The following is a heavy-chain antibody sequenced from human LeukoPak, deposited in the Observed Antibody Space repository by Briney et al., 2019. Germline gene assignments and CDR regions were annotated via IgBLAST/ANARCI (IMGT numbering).Heavy chain of an antibody. Sequence: GGSLRLSCAASGFTFGSYAMNWVRQAPGKGLKWVSAITGSTGTTYYADSVKGRFTVSRDNSKNTLYLQVNSLRAEDTAVYYCAREGSDNSGYDLDFWGQGTLVTVSS. J-gene: IGHJ4*02. CDR2: ITGSTGTT. D-gene: IGHD3-9*01. CDR3: AREGSDNSGYDLDF. V-gene: IGHV3-23*01. CDR1: GFTFGSYA.